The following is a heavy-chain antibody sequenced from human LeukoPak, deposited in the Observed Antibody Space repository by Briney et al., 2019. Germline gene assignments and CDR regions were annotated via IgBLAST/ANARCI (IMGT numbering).Heavy chain of an antibody. Sequence: GGSLRLSCAASGFTFSSYSMNRVRQAPGKGLEWVSSISSSSYIYYADSVKGRFTISRDNAKNSLYLQMNSLRAEDTAVYYCARDLIAAAGTGNKDYWGQGTLVTVSS. V-gene: IGHV3-21*01. CDR1: GFTFSSYS. D-gene: IGHD6-13*01. J-gene: IGHJ4*02. CDR2: ISSSSYI. CDR3: ARDLIAAAGTGNKDY.